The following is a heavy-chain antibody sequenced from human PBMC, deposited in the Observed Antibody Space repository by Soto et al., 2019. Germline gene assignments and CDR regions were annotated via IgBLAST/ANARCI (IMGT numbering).Heavy chain of an antibody. CDR3: ARLVYRAGGRIFDS. J-gene: IGHJ4*02. Sequence: QITLKESGPTLVKPTQTLTLTCTFSGFSLSISGEGVGWIRQPPGKALEWLALIYWSDEKQYSPSLKNRLTNTKDTSKNQVVLTLTNMDPVDTGTYYCARLVYRAGGRIFDSWGQGSLVTVSS. CDR2: IYWSDEK. CDR1: GFSLSISGEG. V-gene: IGHV2-5*01. D-gene: IGHD3-16*01.